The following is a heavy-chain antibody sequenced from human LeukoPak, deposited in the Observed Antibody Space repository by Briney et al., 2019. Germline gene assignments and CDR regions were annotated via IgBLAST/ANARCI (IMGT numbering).Heavy chain of an antibody. J-gene: IGHJ6*04. V-gene: IGHV3-7*03. CDR3: ARESVTMVRGVIYYGMDV. Sequence: GGSLRLSCAASGFTFSSYWMSWVRQAPGKGLEWVVNIKQDGSEKYYVDSVKGRFTISRDNAKNSLCLQMNSLRAEDTAVYYCARESVTMVRGVIYYGMDVWGKGTTVTVSS. D-gene: IGHD3-10*01. CDR2: IKQDGSEK. CDR1: GFTFSSYW.